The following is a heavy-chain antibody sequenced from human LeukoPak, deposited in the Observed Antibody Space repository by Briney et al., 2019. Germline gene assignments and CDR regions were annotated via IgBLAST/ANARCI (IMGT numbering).Heavy chain of an antibody. CDR3: ARYGRSSSWLLHRAEYFQH. J-gene: IGHJ1*01. CDR1: GYTFTSYA. Sequence: ASVKVSCKASGYTFTSYAMHWVRQAPGQRLEWMGWINAGNGNTKYSQKFQGRVTITRDTSASTAYMELSSLRSEDTAVYYCARYGRSSSWLLHRAEYFQHWGQGTLVTVSS. D-gene: IGHD6-13*01. CDR2: INAGNGNT. V-gene: IGHV1-3*01.